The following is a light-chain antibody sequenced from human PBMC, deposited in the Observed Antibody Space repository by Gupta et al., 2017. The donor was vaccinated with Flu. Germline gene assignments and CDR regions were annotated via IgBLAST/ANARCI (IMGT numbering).Light chain of an antibody. CDR2: GAS. J-gene: IGKJ2*01. Sequence: GALAVSPGERATRSCRASQSVSSSYLAWYQQKPGQAPRLLIYGASSRATGIPDRFSGSGSGTDFTLTISRLEPEDFAVYYCQQYGSSSYTFGQGTKLEIK. V-gene: IGKV3-20*01. CDR1: QSVSSSY. CDR3: QQYGSSSYT.